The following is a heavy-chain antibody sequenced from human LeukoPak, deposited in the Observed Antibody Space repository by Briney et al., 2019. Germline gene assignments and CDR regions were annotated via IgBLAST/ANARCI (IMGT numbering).Heavy chain of an antibody. D-gene: IGHD1-26*01. CDR1: GGPISSYY. CDR2: IYYSGST. Sequence: PSETLSLTCSVSGGPISSYYWSWIRQPPGKGLECIGYIYYSGSTNYNPSLKSRVTISVDTSKNQFSLKLSSVTAADTAVYYCARGIIVGGQGFDYWGQGTLVTVSS. J-gene: IGHJ4*02. CDR3: ARGIIVGGQGFDY. V-gene: IGHV4-59*08.